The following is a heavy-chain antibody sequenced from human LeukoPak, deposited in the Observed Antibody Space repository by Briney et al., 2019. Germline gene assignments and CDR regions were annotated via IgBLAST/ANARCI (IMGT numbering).Heavy chain of an antibody. CDR1: GFTFSSYA. CDR3: AREGGIVVVPAATNVYFDY. Sequence: GGPLRLSCAASGFTFSSYAMHWVRQAPGKGLEYVSAISSNGGSAYYANSVKGRFTISRDNSKNTLYLQMGSLRAEDMAVYYCAREGGIVVVPAATNVYFDYWGQGTLVTVSS. J-gene: IGHJ4*02. V-gene: IGHV3-64*01. CDR2: ISSNGGSA. D-gene: IGHD2-2*01.